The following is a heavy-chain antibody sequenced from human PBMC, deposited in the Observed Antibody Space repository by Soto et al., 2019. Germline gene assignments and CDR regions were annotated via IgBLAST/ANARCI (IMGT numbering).Heavy chain of an antibody. CDR3: ARDWDSGWYYFDY. D-gene: IGHD6-19*01. J-gene: IGHJ4*02. CDR2: IWYDGSNK. V-gene: IGHV3-33*01. CDR1: GFTFSSYG. Sequence: QVQLVESGGGVVQPGRSLRLSCAASGFTFSSYGMHWVRQAPGKGLEWVAVIWYDGSNKYYADSVKGRFTISRDNSKNTLYLQMNSLRAEDTAVYYCARDWDSGWYYFDYWGQGTLVTVSS.